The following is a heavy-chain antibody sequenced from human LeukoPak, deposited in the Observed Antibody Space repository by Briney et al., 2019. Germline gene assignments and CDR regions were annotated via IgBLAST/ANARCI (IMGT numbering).Heavy chain of an antibody. V-gene: IGHV3-23*01. D-gene: IGHD6-13*01. CDR3: AKDMYSSSYYFDY. J-gene: IGHJ4*02. CDR1: GFTFSSYA. Sequence: PGGSLRLSCAASGFTFSSYAMSWVRQAPGKGLEWVSGTSGGGITTYYADSVKGRFTISRDNSKNTLYLQMNSLRADDTAVYYCAKDMYSSSYYFDYWGQGTLVTVSS. CDR2: TSGGGITT.